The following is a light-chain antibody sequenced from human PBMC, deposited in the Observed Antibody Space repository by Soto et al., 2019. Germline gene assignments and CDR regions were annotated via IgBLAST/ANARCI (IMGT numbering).Light chain of an antibody. J-gene: IGKJ3*01. V-gene: IGKV3-15*01. CDR3: QQYNNWPVT. CDR2: DAS. Sequence: EIVMTQSPATLSVSLGERATLSCRASQSVSSNLAWYQQKPGQAPRLLIYDASTRATGIPARFSGSGSGTEFTLTISSLQSEDFAVYYCQQYNNWPVTFGPATKVDIK. CDR1: QSVSSN.